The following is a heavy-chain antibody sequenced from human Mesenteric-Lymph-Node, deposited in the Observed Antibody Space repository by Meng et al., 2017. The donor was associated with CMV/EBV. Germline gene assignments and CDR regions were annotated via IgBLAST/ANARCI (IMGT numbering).Heavy chain of an antibody. CDR3: ARGGVATINPFDY. CDR2: IYHSGST. V-gene: IGHV4-59*08. CDR1: GGSISSYY. Sequence: SETLSLTCTVSGGSISSYYWSWIRQPPGKGLEWIGSIYHSGSTYYNPSLKSRVTISVDTSKNQFSLKLSSVTAADTAVYYCARGGVATINPFDYWGQGTLVTVSS. J-gene: IGHJ4*02. D-gene: IGHD5-12*01.